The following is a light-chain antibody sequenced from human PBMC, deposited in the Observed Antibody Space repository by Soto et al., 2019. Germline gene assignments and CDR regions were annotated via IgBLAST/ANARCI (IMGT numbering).Light chain of an antibody. CDR3: QKYYNIPLT. V-gene: IGKV4-1*01. J-gene: IGKJ4*01. CDR1: QSVLFTSNNKNF. CDR2: RES. Sequence: DIVMTQSPGSLAVSLCERAVITCKSIQSVLFTSNNKNFLAWYQQKAGQPPKMLIYRESTRESGVPDRFSGSGSGTDLNLTISRLQAEDVAVYYCQKYYNIPLTFGGGTKVDIK.